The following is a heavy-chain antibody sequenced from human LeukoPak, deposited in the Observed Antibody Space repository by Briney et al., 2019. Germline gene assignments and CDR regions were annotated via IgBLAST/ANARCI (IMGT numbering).Heavy chain of an antibody. V-gene: IGHV3-20*04. D-gene: IGHD1-26*01. Sequence: GGSLRLSCAASGFKFDDHGMSWVRQVPGKGLEWVSGLNWNGGRTGYADSVKGRFTISRDNAKNSLYLQMNSLGAEDTAFYYCAKDRSFIGLDIWGQGTMVIVSS. CDR1: GFKFDDHG. J-gene: IGHJ3*02. CDR2: LNWNGGRT. CDR3: AKDRSFIGLDI.